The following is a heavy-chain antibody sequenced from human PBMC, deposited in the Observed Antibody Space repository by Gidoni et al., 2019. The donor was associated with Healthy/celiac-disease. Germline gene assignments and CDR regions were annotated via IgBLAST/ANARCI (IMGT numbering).Heavy chain of an antibody. J-gene: IGHJ4*02. D-gene: IGHD1-1*01. CDR2: ISGSGGST. CDR1: GSTFSSYS. Sequence: EVQLLESGGGLVQPGGSLRLSCPASGSTFSSYSMIWVRQDTGKGLELVSAISGSGGSTYYADSVKCRFTISRDNSKNTLYLKMNSLRAEDTAVYYCAKNWNDDGLFDYWGQGTLVTVSS. CDR3: AKNWNDDGLFDY. V-gene: IGHV3-23*01.